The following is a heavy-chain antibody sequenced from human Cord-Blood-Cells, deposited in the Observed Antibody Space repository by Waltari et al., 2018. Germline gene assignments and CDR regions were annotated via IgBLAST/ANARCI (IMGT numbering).Heavy chain of an antibody. CDR3: ASYIVGATSHAFDI. D-gene: IGHD1-26*01. J-gene: IGHJ3*02. CDR2: IYSGGST. Sequence: EVQLVESGGGLVQPGGSLRLSCAASGFTVSSNYMSCVRQAPGKGLEWVSVIYSGGSTYYADSVKGRFTISRDNSKNTLYLQMNSLRAEDTAVYYCASYIVGATSHAFDIWGQGTMVTVSS. V-gene: IGHV3-66*01. CDR1: GFTVSSNY.